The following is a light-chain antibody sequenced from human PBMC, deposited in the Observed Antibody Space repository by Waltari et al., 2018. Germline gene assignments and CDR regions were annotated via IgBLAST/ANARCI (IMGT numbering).Light chain of an antibody. CDR2: GAS. CDR1: QSVSSN. Sequence: SCRASQSVSSNLAWYQQKPGQAPRLLIYGASTRATGIPARFSGSGSGTEFTLTISSLQSEDFAVYYCQQYNKWPPFTFGPGTKVEI. J-gene: IGKJ3*01. V-gene: IGKV3-15*01. CDR3: QQYNKWPPFT.